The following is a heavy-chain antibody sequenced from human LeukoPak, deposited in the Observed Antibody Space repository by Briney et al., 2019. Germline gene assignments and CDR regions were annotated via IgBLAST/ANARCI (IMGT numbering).Heavy chain of an antibody. CDR2: INSGGSST. CDR3: ARGHSPLEQQLTAFDI. V-gene: IGHV3-74*01. Sequence: GGSLRLSCAASGFTFSSYWMHWVRQAPGKGLVWVSRINSGGSSTSYADSVKGRFTISRDNAKNTLYLQMNSLRAEDTAVYYCARGHSPLEQQLTAFDIWGQGTMVTVSS. J-gene: IGHJ3*02. D-gene: IGHD6-13*01. CDR1: GFTFSSYW.